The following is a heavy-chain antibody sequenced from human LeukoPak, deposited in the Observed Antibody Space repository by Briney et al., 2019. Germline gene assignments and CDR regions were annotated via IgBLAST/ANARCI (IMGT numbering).Heavy chain of an antibody. CDR3: ARDLGADYYGSGTDWFDP. J-gene: IGHJ5*02. V-gene: IGHV4-39*07. D-gene: IGHD3-10*01. Sequence: SETLSLTCTVSGASIRSNTECWGWIRQLPGKGLEWIASIYSSGSTFYNPSLNSGVTISIDTSKNQFSLQLSSVTAADTAVYYCARDLGADYYGSGTDWFDPWGQGTLVTVSS. CDR1: GASIRSNTEC. CDR2: IYSSGST.